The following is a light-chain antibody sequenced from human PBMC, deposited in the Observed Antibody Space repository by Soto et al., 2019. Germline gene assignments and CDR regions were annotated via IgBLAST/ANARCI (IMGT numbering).Light chain of an antibody. CDR1: QSVNSN. Sequence: EVVMTQSPATLSVSPGERATLSCRASQSVNSNLAWYQQKPGQAPRLLIYGASTRATAIPVTFSGSGSGTEFTLTITSLQSEDIAVYYCQQYNDWPLTFGGGTKVEIK. V-gene: IGKV3-15*01. CDR2: GAS. CDR3: QQYNDWPLT. J-gene: IGKJ4*01.